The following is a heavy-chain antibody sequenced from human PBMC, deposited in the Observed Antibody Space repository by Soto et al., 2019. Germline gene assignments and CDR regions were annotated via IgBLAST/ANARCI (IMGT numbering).Heavy chain of an antibody. Sequence: PSETLSLTCTVSGGSISSYYWSWIRQPPGKGLEWIGYIYYSGSTNYNPSLKSRVTISVDTSKNQFSLKLSSVTAADTAVYYCARDSGSYHDYWGQGTLVTVSS. CDR2: IYYSGST. CDR3: ARDSGSYHDY. J-gene: IGHJ4*02. D-gene: IGHD1-26*01. V-gene: IGHV4-59*01. CDR1: GGSISSYY.